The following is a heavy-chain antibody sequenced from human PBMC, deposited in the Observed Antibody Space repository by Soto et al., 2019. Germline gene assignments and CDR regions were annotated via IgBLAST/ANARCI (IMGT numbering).Heavy chain of an antibody. CDR1: GFTFISYS. CDR2: INSRSSSI. D-gene: IGHD4-17*01. V-gene: IGHV3-48*01. J-gene: IGHJ4*02. Sequence: EVQLVESGGGLVQPGGSLRLSCAASGFTFISYSMNWVRQAPGKGWEWVSYINSRSSSIHLAGSVKSRFTISRDNAKNSLDLQMNSLIAEDTAVYYCAIEPPYGELACDYWGQGTLVTGSS. CDR3: AIEPPYGELACDY.